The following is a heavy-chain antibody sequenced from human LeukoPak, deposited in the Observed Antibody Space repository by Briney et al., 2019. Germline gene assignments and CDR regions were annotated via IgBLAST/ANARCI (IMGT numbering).Heavy chain of an antibody. D-gene: IGHD3-22*01. Sequence: GGSLRLSCAASGFTFSSYWMSWVRQAPGKGLEWVANIKQDGSEKYYVDSVKGRFTISRDNAKNSLYLQMNSLRAEDTAVYYCARDFDYYDSSGNYWGQGTLVTVSS. CDR3: ARDFDYYDSSGNY. J-gene: IGHJ4*02. V-gene: IGHV3-7*01. CDR2: IKQDGSEK. CDR1: GFTFSSYW.